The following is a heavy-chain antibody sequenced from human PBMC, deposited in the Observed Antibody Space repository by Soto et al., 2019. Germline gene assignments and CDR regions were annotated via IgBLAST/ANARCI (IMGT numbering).Heavy chain of an antibody. J-gene: IGHJ6*02. V-gene: IGHV4-34*01. D-gene: IGHD6-13*01. Sequence: SETLSLTCAVYGGSFSGYYWSWIRQPPGKGLEWIGEINHSGSTNYNPSLKSRVTISVDTSKNQFSLKLSSVTAADTAVYYCARDLVAAAGPVSGRLYYYGMDVWGQGTTVTVSS. CDR1: GGSFSGYY. CDR3: ARDLVAAAGPVSGRLYYYGMDV. CDR2: INHSGST.